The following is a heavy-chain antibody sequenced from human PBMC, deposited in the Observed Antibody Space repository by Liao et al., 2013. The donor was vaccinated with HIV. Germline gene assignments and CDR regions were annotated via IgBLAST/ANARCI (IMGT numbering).Heavy chain of an antibody. D-gene: IGHD5-18*01. CDR2: IYYSGST. CDR3: ARVYSYGNYYYHMDV. J-gene: IGHJ6*03. CDR1: GGSISSGSYY. Sequence: QVQLQESGPGLVKPSQTLSLTCTVSGGSISSGSYYWSWIRQPPGKGLEWIGYIYYSGSTNYNPSLKSRVTISVDTSKNQFSLKLSSVTAADTAVYYCARVYSYGNYYYHMDVWGKGTTVTVSS. V-gene: IGHV4-61*01.